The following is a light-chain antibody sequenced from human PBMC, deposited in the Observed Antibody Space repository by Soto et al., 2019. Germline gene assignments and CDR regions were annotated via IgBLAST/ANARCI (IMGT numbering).Light chain of an antibody. V-gene: IGKV1-13*02. Sequence: AIQLTQSPSSLSASVGDRVTITCRASQGISSALAWYQQKPGKAPNLLIYDASRLESGVPSRFSGSGSGTDFTLTISSLQPEYFATYYCQQFNGYPFTFGPGTKVDIK. CDR3: QQFNGYPFT. CDR2: DAS. CDR1: QGISSA. J-gene: IGKJ3*01.